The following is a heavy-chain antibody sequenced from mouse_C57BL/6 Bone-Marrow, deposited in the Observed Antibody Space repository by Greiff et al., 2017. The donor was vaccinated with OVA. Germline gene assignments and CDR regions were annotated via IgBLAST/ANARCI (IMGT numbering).Heavy chain of an antibody. CDR1: GYAFSSSW. CDR3: ARRGLFFDY. D-gene: IGHD3-3*01. Sequence: QVQLQQSGPELVKPGASVKISCKASGYAFSSSWMNWVKQRPGKGLEWIGRIYPGDGDTNYNGKFKGQATLTADKSSSTAYMQLSSLTSEDSAVYFCARRGLFFDYWGQGTTLTVSS. CDR2: IYPGDGDT. V-gene: IGHV1-82*01. J-gene: IGHJ2*01.